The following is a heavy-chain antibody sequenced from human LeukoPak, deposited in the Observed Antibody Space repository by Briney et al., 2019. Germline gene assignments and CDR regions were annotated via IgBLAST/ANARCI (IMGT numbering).Heavy chain of an antibody. CDR3: ARQLPYGDYATDY. J-gene: IGHJ4*02. D-gene: IGHD4-17*01. CDR1: GGTFSSYA. V-gene: IGHV1-69*13. CDR2: IIPIFGTA. Sequence: ASVNVSCKASGGTFSSYAISWVRQAPGQGLEWMGGIIPIFGTANYAQKFQGRVTITADESTSTAYMELSSLRSEDTAVYYCARQLPYGDYATDYWGQGTLVTVSS.